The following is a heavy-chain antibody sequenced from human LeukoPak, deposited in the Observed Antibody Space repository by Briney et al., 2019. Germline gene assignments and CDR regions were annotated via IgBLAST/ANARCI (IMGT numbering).Heavy chain of an antibody. D-gene: IGHD5-18*01. J-gene: IGHJ4*02. Sequence: PSETLSLTCAVSGGSISSGGYSWSWIRQPPGKGLEWIGYIYHSGSTYYNPSLKSRVTISVDRSKNQFSLKLSSVTAADTAVYYCASGRGYSSGWGQGTLVTVSS. CDR3: ASGRGYSSG. V-gene: IGHV4-30-2*01. CDR2: IYHSGST. CDR1: GGSISSGGYS.